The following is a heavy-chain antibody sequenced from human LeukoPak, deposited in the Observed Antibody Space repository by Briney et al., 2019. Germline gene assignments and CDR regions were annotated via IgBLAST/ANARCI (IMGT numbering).Heavy chain of an antibody. Sequence: GGSLRLSCAASGFTFSSYTMNWVRQAPGKGLEWVGFIRSKAYGGTTEYAASVKGRFTISRDDSKSIAYLQMNSLKTEDTAVYYCTGLVSEGYFDYWGQGTLVTVSS. J-gene: IGHJ4*02. CDR1: GFTFSSYT. CDR2: IRSKAYGGTT. CDR3: TGLVSEGYFDY. D-gene: IGHD5/OR15-5a*01. V-gene: IGHV3-49*04.